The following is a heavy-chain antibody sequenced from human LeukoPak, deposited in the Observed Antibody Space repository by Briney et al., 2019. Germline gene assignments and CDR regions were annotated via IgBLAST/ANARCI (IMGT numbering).Heavy chain of an antibody. D-gene: IGHD3-3*01. Sequence: SETLSLTCTVSGGSVSSGSYYWSWIRQSPGKGLEWIGYIYYSGTTNYNPSLKSRVTISVDTSKNQFSLELSSVTAADTAVYYCARELRFLEWSVEYYYGMGVWGQGTTVTVSS. CDR1: GGSVSSGSYY. CDR3: ARELRFLEWSVEYYYGMGV. CDR2: IYYSGTT. J-gene: IGHJ6*02. V-gene: IGHV4-61*01.